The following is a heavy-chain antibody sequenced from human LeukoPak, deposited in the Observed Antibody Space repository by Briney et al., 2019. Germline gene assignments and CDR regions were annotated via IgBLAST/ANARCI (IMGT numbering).Heavy chain of an antibody. CDR1: GFTFSSYS. CDR3: ARDRRAKTTVVTVDWFDP. Sequence: PGGSLRLSCAASGFTFSSYSMNWVRQAPGKGLEWVSYISSSGSTIYYADSVKGRFTISRDNAKNSLYLQMNSLRAEDTAVYYCARDRRAKTTVVTVDWFDPWGQGTLVTVSS. V-gene: IGHV3-48*04. D-gene: IGHD4-23*01. J-gene: IGHJ5*02. CDR2: ISSSGSTI.